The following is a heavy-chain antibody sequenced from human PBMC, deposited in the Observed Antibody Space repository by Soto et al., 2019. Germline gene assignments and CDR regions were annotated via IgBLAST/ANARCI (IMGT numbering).Heavy chain of an antibody. CDR1: GFTFSSYG. CDR2: IWYDGSNK. Sequence: QVQLVESGGGVVQPGRSLRLSCAASGFTFSSYGMHWVRQAPGKGLEWVAVIWYDGSNKYYADSVKGRFTISRDKSKNALCLRMRILRAKVRAGQYCRRGLGLCAVGVDVWGPGTRVTVSS. CDR3: RRGLGLCAVGVDV. D-gene: IGHD2-21*01. V-gene: IGHV3-33*01. J-gene: IGHJ6*01.